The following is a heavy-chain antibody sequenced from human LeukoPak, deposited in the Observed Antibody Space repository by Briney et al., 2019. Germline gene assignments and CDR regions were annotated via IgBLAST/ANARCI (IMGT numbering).Heavy chain of an antibody. CDR3: ARSGSYRLDY. CDR2: ISGTGTTT. CDR1: GFAFSNFN. J-gene: IGHJ4*02. D-gene: IGHD1-26*01. V-gene: IGHV3-48*01. Sequence: GGSLILSCAASGFAFSNFNMNWVRQAPGKGLEWVSYISGTGTTTYYADSVKGRFTISRDIAQNSLYLQMNGLRAEDTAVYYCARSGSYRLDYWGQGTLVTVSS.